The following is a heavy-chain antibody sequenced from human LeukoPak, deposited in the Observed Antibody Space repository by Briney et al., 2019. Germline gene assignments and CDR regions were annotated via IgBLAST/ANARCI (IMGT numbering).Heavy chain of an antibody. CDR1: GFTFSSYG. V-gene: IGHV3-30*18. CDR3: AKEYRSYFDY. J-gene: IGHJ4*02. D-gene: IGHD3-16*02. CDR2: ISYDGSNK. Sequence: GGSLRLSCAASGFTFSSYGMHWVRQAPGKGLEWVAVISYDGSNKYYADSVKGRFTISRDNSKNTLYLQMNSLRAEDTAVYYCAKEYRSYFDYWGQGTLVTVSS.